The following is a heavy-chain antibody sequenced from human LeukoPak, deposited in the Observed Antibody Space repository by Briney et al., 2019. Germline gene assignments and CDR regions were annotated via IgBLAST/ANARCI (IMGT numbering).Heavy chain of an antibody. D-gene: IGHD4-23*01. J-gene: IGHJ4*02. V-gene: IGHV3-23*01. CDR1: GFTFSSYA. Sequence: GGSLRLSCAASGFTFSSYAMNWVRQAPGKGLEWVSCISGSGGGTYYADSVKGRFTVSRDNSKNTLYLQMNSLRAEDTAVYYCAKEFFTVITHQFDYWGQGTLVTVSS. CDR3: AKEFFTVITHQFDY. CDR2: ISGSGGGT.